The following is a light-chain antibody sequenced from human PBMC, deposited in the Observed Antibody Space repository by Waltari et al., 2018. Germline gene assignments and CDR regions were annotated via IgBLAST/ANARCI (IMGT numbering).Light chain of an antibody. CDR1: QNLVCSDGYTY. Sequence: EVVMTQSPLSLPVTLGQPASISFRYSQNLVCSDGYTYLNWFQQRPGQSPRLIIHQVANRDSEVPARFSGSGSGTDFTLKISRVEAEDVGVYYCMQGSYWPFTFGPGTKVDIK. CDR3: MQGSYWPFT. V-gene: IGKV2-30*01. CDR2: QVA. J-gene: IGKJ3*01.